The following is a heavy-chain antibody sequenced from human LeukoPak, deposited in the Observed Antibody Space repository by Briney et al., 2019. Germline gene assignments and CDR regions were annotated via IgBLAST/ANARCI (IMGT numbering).Heavy chain of an antibody. V-gene: IGHV1-3*01. D-gene: IGHD5-12*01. J-gene: IGHJ6*02. CDR2: INAGNGNT. CDR3: ARVLSGYDYFGAPYYYYYGMDV. CDR1: GYTFTSYA. Sequence: ASVKVSCKASGYTFTSYAMHWVRQAPGQRLEWMGWINAGNGNTKYSQKFQGRVTITRDTSASTAYMELSSLRSEDTAVYYCARVLSGYDYFGAPYYYYYGMDVWGLGTTVTVSS.